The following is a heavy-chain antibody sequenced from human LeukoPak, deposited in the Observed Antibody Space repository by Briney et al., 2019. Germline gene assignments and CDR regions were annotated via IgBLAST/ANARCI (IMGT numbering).Heavy chain of an antibody. V-gene: IGHV4-59*12. D-gene: IGHD6-19*01. CDR1: GDSMTNYY. Sequence: SETLSLTCSVSGDSMTNYYWSWIRQPPGKALEWIASGDYSGGTYYNPSLESRVAISADMSKNRFSLKLTSVTGADTAVYYCAGERGEEYSSGWYKRNYFDNWGQGIRVTVSS. CDR2: GDYSGGT. CDR3: AGERGEEYSSGWYKRNYFDN. J-gene: IGHJ4*02.